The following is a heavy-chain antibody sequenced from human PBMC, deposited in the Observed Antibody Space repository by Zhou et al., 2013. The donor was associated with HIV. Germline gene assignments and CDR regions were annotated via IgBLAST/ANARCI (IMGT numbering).Heavy chain of an antibody. J-gene: IGHJ6*02. Sequence: QVRLVQSGAEVKKPGASVRLSCKASGYIFTSYGISWIRQAPGQGLEWMGWISDSNGKTNYAQNLQGRVTMTRDTSISTAYMELSRLRSDDTAVYYCTSVADPSYYYYYDMDVWGRRDHGSPS. V-gene: IGHV1-18*01. CDR2: ISDSNGKT. CDR1: GYIFTSYG. D-gene: IGHD6-19*01. CDR3: TSVADPSYYYYYDMDV.